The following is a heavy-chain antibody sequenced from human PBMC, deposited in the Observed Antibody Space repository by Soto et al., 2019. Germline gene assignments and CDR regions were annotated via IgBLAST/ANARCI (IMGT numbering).Heavy chain of an antibody. CDR2: ISSSGSTI. CDR1: GFTFSDYY. D-gene: IGHD3-10*01. CDR3: ARAPSITMIRGVPDAFDI. V-gene: IGHV3-11*01. J-gene: IGHJ3*02. Sequence: GGSLRLSCAASGFTFSDYYMSWIRQAPGKGLEWVSYISSSGSTIYYADSVKGRFTISRDNAKNSLYLQMNSLRAEDTAVYYCARAPSITMIRGVPDAFDIWGQGTMVTVSS.